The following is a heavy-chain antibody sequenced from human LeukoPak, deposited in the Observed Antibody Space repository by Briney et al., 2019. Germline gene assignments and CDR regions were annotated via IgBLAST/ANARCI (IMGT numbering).Heavy chain of an antibody. Sequence: GGSLRLSCAASGLTFSYYAMSWVRQAPGKGLEWVSTISGSAGSTYYADSVKGRFTVSRDNSKNTLYLQMNSLRAEDTAVYYCATSYGSGSYYNPYYFDCWGQGTLVTVSS. CDR1: GLTFSYYA. V-gene: IGHV3-23*01. CDR2: ISGSAGST. J-gene: IGHJ4*02. CDR3: ATSYGSGSYYNPYYFDC. D-gene: IGHD3-10*01.